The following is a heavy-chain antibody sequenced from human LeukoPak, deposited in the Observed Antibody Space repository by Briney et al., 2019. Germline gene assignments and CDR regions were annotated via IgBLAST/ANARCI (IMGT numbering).Heavy chain of an antibody. CDR1: GFTFSSYW. Sequence: GGSLRLSCAASGFTFSSYWMAWVRQAPGKELEWVANIKDDGSQKYYVDFVKGRFTISRDNAENSLYLQMNSLRAEDTAVYYCARYKLYHGAFDIWGQGTMVTVSS. D-gene: IGHD2-2*01. CDR3: ARYKLYHGAFDI. V-gene: IGHV3-7*01. J-gene: IGHJ3*02. CDR2: IKDDGSQK.